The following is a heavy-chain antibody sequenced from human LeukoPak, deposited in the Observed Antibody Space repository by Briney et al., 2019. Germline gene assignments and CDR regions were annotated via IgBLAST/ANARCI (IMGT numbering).Heavy chain of an antibody. CDR2: LKQDGSEK. V-gene: IGHV3-7*01. CDR3: ARDDGFYSASGIYQNYFDH. Sequence: GGSLGLSCAASGFTFSAYWMSWVRQAPGKGLECVANLKQDGSEKYYVDSVKGRFTISRDNAKNSLYLQMNSLRGEDTAVYYCARDDGFYSASGIYQNYFDHWGQGILVTVSP. D-gene: IGHD3-10*01. J-gene: IGHJ4*02. CDR1: GFTFSAYW.